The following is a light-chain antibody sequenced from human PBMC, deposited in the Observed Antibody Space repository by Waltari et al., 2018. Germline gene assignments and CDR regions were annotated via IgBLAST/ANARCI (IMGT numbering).Light chain of an antibody. CDR1: QRIISW. Sequence: DIQMTQSPSALSASVGDRVTITCRASQRIISWLAWYQQKPGEVPKLLIQKSSHLQSGVPSRFSGSGSGTEMTLTISSLQSDDFAIYYCQQYSDDPMTFGQGTRLENK. J-gene: IGKJ5*01. V-gene: IGKV1-5*03. CDR2: KSS. CDR3: QQYSDDPMT.